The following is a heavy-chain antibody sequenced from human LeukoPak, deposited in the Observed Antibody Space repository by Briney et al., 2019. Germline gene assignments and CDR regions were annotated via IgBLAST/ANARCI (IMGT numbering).Heavy chain of an antibody. CDR2: IYYSGIT. D-gene: IGHD1-26*01. V-gene: IGHV4-59*01. J-gene: IGHJ3*02. CDR1: GGSISTYY. CDR3: ARWEASRVAFDI. Sequence: PSETLSLTCTVSGGSISTYYWSWIRQPPGRGLEWIGYIYYSGITDYSPSLKSRVTISIDTSKKRFSLKLSSVTAADTAVYYCARWEASRVAFDIWGQGTLVTVSS.